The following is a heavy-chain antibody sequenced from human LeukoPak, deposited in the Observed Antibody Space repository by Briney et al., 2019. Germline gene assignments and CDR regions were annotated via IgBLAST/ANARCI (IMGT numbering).Heavy chain of an antibody. CDR2: IFYSGTT. Sequence: PSETFSLTCSVSGGSISNSSYYWGWIRQPPGKGLEWIGSIFYSGTTFYNPSLESRVTISVDTSKNQFSLKLSSVTAADTAMYYCASHSSYVSPFRSWGRGPLVTVSP. V-gene: IGHV4-39*01. CDR3: ASHSSYVSPFRS. J-gene: IGHJ5*02. D-gene: IGHD3-10*02. CDR1: GGSISNSSYY.